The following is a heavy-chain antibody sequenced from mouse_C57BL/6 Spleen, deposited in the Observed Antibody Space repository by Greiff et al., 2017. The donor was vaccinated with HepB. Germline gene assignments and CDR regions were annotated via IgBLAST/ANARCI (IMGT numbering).Heavy chain of an antibody. D-gene: IGHD4-1*01. V-gene: IGHV5-6*02. CDR3: ARSGLTGFDY. CDR2: ISSGGSYT. Sequence: EVKLVESGGDLVKPGGSLKLSCAASGFTFSSYGMSWVRQTSDKRLEWVATISSGGSYTYYPDSVKGRFTISRDNAKNTLYLQMSSLKSEDTAMYYCARSGLTGFDYWGQGTTLTVSS. J-gene: IGHJ2*01. CDR1: GFTFSSYG.